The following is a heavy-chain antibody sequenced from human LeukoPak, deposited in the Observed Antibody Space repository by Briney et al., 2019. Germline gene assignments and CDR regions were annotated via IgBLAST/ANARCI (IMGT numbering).Heavy chain of an antibody. CDR1: GFTFSSYE. V-gene: IGHV3-48*03. CDR2: ISSSSGTTI. Sequence: AGGSLRLSCAASGFTFSSYEMNWVRQAPGKGLEWLSYISSSSGTTIYYADSVKGRFTISRDNAKNSLYLQMNSLRAEDMAVYYCARGGSYGSLLDYWGQGTLATVSS. CDR3: ARGGSYGSLLDY. J-gene: IGHJ4*02. D-gene: IGHD1-26*01.